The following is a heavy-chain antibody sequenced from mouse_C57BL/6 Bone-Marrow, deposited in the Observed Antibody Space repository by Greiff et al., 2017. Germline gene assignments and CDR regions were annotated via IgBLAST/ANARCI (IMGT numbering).Heavy chain of an antibody. J-gene: IGHJ4*01. CDR1: GFNIKDDY. CDR3: TTELYYRKSYYAMDY. D-gene: IGHD2-14*01. Sequence: VQLQQSGAELVRPGASVKLSCTASGFNIKDDYMPWVKQRPEQGLEWIGWIDPENGDTEYASKVQGKATITADTSSNTAYLQLSSLTAEDTAVYYCTTELYYRKSYYAMDYWGQGTSVTVSS. CDR2: IDPENGDT. V-gene: IGHV14-4*01.